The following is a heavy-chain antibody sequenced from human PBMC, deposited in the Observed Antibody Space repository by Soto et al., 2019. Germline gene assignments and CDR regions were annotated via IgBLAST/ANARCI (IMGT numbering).Heavy chain of an antibody. CDR2: IIPILGIA. CDR1: GGTFSSYT. D-gene: IGHD2-15*01. Sequence: SVKVSCKASGGTFSSYTISWVRQAPGQGLEWMGRIIPILGIANYAQKFQGRVTITADKSTSTAYMELSSLRSEDTAVYYFARGYCSGGSCYSPDAFEIWGQGTMVTVSS. J-gene: IGHJ3*02. V-gene: IGHV1-69*02. CDR3: ARGYCSGGSCYSPDAFEI.